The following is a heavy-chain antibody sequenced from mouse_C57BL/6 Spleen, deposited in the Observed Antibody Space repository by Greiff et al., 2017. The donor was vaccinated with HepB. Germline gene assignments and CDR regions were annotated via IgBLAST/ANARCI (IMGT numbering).Heavy chain of an antibody. D-gene: IGHD4-1*01. V-gene: IGHV1-76*01. Sequence: QVQLKESGAELVRPGASVKLSCKASGYTFTDYYINWVKQRPGQGLEWIARIYPGSGNTYYNEKFKGKATLTAEKSSSTAYMQLSSLTSEDSAVYFCARSLTGFDYWGQGTTLTVSS. J-gene: IGHJ2*01. CDR2: IYPGSGNT. CDR1: GYTFTDYY. CDR3: ARSLTGFDY.